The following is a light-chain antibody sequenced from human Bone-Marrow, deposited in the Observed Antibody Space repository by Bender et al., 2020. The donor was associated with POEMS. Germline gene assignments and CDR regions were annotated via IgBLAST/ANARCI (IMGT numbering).Light chain of an antibody. CDR2: QDD. J-gene: IGLJ1*01. CDR3: SAYAGSNTFV. CDR1: GLGAKY. Sequence: SYELTQPPSVSVSPGQTARISCSGDGLGAKYASWYQQKPGQSPVLVIYQDDMRPSGVPDRFSGSKSGNTASLTVSGLQVEDEADYYCSAYAGSNTFVFGSGTEVTVL. V-gene: IGLV3-1*01.